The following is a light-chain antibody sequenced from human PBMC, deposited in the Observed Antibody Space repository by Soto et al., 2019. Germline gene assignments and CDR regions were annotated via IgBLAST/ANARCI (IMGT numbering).Light chain of an antibody. CDR2: DAS. V-gene: IGKV1-5*01. J-gene: IGKJ1*01. CDR3: QRYNAFSQT. Sequence: DIQMTQCPSTLSASVGDRVTITCRASQSINSWVAWFQQKPGKAPKVLIYDASTLESGVPSRFSGSGSGTEFTLTIDSLQPDDVATYYCQRYNAFSQTFGQGTKVEI. CDR1: QSINSW.